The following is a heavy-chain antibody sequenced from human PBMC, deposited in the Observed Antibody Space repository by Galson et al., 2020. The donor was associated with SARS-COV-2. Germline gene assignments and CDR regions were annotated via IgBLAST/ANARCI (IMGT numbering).Heavy chain of an antibody. CDR3: ATQYYDFWSGGYIYYYGMDV. J-gene: IGHJ6*02. V-gene: IGHV3-23*01. CDR2: ISGSGGST. Sequence: GGSLRLSCAASGFTFRSHAKSWVRQPPGKGLEPVSAISGSGGSTYYADPVKGRFTISRDNSTNTLYLQMNSLGAEDTTVYYCATQYYDFWSGGYIYYYGMDVWGQGTTVTVSS. CDR1: GFTFRSHA. D-gene: IGHD3-3*01.